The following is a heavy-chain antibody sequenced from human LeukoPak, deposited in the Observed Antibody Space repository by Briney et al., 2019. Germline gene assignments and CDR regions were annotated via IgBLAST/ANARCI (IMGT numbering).Heavy chain of an antibody. J-gene: IGHJ6*02. CDR2: MNPNSGNT. Sequence: ASVKVSCKASGYTFTSYDINWVRQATGQGLEWMGWMNPNSGNTGYAQKFQGRVTMTRDTSISTAYMELSRLRSDDTAVYYCARGSDQPYYYGMDVWGQGTTVTVSS. CDR1: GYTFTSYD. V-gene: IGHV1-8*01. CDR3: ARGSDQPYYYGMDV.